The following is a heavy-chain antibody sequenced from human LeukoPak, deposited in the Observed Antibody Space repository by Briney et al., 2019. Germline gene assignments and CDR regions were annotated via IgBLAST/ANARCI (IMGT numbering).Heavy chain of an antibody. CDR3: ARNRGAWLPFDY. CDR2: ISPSGST. Sequence: PSETLSLTCTVSVGSISPSYWSWIRQPAGKGLEWIGRISPSGSTNYNPSLKSRVTMSVDTSNNQFSLRLSSVTAAGTAVYYCARNRGAWLPFDYWGQGTLVTVSS. V-gene: IGHV4-4*07. CDR1: VGSISPSY. J-gene: IGHJ4*02. D-gene: IGHD1-26*01.